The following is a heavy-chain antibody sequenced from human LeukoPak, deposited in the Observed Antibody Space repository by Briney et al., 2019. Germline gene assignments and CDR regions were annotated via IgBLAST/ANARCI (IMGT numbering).Heavy chain of an antibody. V-gene: IGHV4-61*02. D-gene: IGHD2-2*01. J-gene: IGHJ6*02. CDR2: IYTSGST. CDR3: ARDAGYCSSTSCYILHYYCMDV. Sequence: SQTLSLTCTVSGGSISSGSYYWSWIRQPAGKGLEWIGRIYTSGSTNYNPSLKSRVTISVDTSKNQFSLKLSSVTAADTAVYYCARDAGYCSSTSCYILHYYCMDVWGQGTTVTVSS. CDR1: GGSISSGSYY.